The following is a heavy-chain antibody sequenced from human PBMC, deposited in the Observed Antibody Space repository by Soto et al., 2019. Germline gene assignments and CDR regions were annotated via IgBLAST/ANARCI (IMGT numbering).Heavy chain of an antibody. CDR1: GFTFSSYW. J-gene: IGHJ6*03. Sequence: GGSLRLSCAASGFTFSSYWMHWVRQAPGKGLVWVSRINSDGSSTSYADSVKGRFTISRDNAKNTLYLQMNSLRAEDTAVYYCARVSGDTAMVNIHYYYYMDVWGKGTTVTVSS. CDR3: ARVSGDTAMVNIHYYYYMDV. CDR2: INSDGSST. D-gene: IGHD5-18*01. V-gene: IGHV3-74*01.